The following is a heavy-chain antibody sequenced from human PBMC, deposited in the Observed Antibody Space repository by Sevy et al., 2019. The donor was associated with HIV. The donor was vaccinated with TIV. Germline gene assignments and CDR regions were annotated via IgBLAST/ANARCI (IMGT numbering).Heavy chain of an antibody. Sequence: SETLSITCAVYGGSFSGYYWNWIRQSPGKGLEWIGEINHSGSTHYNPSLKSRVTISVDTSKNQFSLRLNSVTAADTAVYYYARAPPVVVVPGAPSWLDPWGQGTLVTVSS. CDR3: ARAPPVVVVPGAPSWLDP. CDR2: INHSGST. CDR1: GGSFSGYY. V-gene: IGHV4-34*01. D-gene: IGHD2-2*01. J-gene: IGHJ5*02.